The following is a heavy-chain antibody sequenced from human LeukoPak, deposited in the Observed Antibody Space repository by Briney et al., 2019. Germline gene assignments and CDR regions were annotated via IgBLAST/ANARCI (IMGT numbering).Heavy chain of an antibody. D-gene: IGHD6-13*01. J-gene: IGHJ3*01. V-gene: IGHV3-7*03. CDR1: GFTFSLSA. CDR2: INEDGSET. CDR3: ARHRCPSS. Sequence: GGSLRLSCAASGFTFSLSAMSWVRQAPEKGLEWVANINEDGSETHYVDSVKGRFTISRDNAKNSLYLQMNSLRAEDTAIYYCARHRCPSSWGPGTVVTVSS.